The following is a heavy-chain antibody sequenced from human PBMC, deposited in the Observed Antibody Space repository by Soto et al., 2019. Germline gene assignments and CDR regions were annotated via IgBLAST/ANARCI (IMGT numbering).Heavy chain of an antibody. V-gene: IGHV4-61*08. CDR1: GGSISSGDYY. Sequence: SETLSLTCTVSGGSISSGDYYWSWIRQPPGKGLEWIAYISYGGSTDYSPSLKRRVTLSLDTSKNQFSLKLSSVTAADTAIYYCARDNGGGSWFDPWGQGTLVTVSS. D-gene: IGHD3-10*01. J-gene: IGHJ5*02. CDR2: ISYGGST. CDR3: ARDNGGGSWFDP.